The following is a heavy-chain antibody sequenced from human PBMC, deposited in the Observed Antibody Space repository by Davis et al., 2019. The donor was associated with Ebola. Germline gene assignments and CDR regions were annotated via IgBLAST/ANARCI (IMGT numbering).Heavy chain of an antibody. CDR3: ARDKGPYNWFDP. CDR2: IYFSGTT. CDR1: GGSTNSAGYY. V-gene: IGHV4-30-4*08. Sequence: SETLSLTCTVSGGSTNSAGYYLSWIRQLPGKGLEWIGYIYFSGTTYYNPSLEGRVTISVDTSKNQFSLKLSSVTAAETAVYYCARDKGPYNWFDPWGQGTLVTVSS. J-gene: IGHJ5*02.